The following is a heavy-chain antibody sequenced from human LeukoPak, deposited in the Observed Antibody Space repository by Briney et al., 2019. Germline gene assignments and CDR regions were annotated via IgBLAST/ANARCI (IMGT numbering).Heavy chain of an antibody. J-gene: IGHJ4*02. CDR3: ARDGFSVATNY. Sequence: GGSLRLSCAASGFTFSSYWMHWVRQAPGKGLVWVSRINSDGSSTSYADSVKGRFTISRDNAKNTLYLQMNSLRAEDTAAYYCARDGFSVATNYWGQGTLVTVSS. CDR1: GFTFSSYW. CDR2: INSDGSST. V-gene: IGHV3-74*01. D-gene: IGHD5-12*01.